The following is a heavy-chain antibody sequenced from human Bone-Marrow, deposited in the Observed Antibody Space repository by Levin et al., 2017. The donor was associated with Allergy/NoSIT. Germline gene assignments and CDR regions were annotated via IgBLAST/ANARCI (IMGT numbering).Heavy chain of an antibody. V-gene: IGHV3-53*01. D-gene: IGHD5-24*01. J-gene: IGHJ6*02. Sequence: GESLKISCAASGFTVTNNFMSWVRQAPGKGLEWVSLVYSGGATYYADSVRGRFIISRDNSKNTVYLQMNGLRAEDTAVYYCARDRRDGYNYGGMDVWGQGTTVTVAS. CDR3: ARDRRDGYNYGGMDV. CDR2: VYSGGAT. CDR1: GFTVTNNF.